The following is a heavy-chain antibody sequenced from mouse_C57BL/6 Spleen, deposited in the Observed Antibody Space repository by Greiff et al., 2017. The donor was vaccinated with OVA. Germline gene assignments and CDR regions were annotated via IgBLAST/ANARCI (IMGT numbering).Heavy chain of an antibody. CDR3: ARCGDGSHAMDY. Sequence: VQLQQSGAELVKPGASVKISCKASGYAFSSYWMNWVKQRPGKGLEWIGQIYPGDGDTNYNGKFKGKATLTADKSSSTAYMQLSSLTSEDSAVYFCARCGDGSHAMDYWGQGTSVTVSS. CDR1: GYAFSSYW. V-gene: IGHV1-80*01. D-gene: IGHD2-3*01. CDR2: IYPGDGDT. J-gene: IGHJ4*01.